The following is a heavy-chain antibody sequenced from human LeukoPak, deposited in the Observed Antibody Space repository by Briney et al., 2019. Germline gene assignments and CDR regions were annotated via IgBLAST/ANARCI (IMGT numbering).Heavy chain of an antibody. J-gene: IGHJ4*02. Sequence: SETLSLTCAVYGGSFGDYYWSWIRQSPGKGLEWIGEINHSGSTNYNPSLKSRVTMSLDTSKNQISLKMSSVTAADTAVYYCAREPQFSHYFDYWGQGTLVTVSS. CDR2: INHSGST. CDR1: GGSFGDYY. V-gene: IGHV4-34*01. CDR3: AREPQFSHYFDY.